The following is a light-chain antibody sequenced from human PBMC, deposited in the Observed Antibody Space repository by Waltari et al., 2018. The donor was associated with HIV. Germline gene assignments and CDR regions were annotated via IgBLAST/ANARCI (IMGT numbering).Light chain of an antibody. V-gene: IGLV1-47*01. Sequence: QSVLTQPPSASGTPGQRVAIPCSASSSNIGNNFVYCYQHLPGTPPKLLIYRNNQRPSGVPDRFSGSKSGTSASLAISGLRSEDEADYYCTSWDDSLSGWMFGGGTTLTVL. CDR1: SSNIGNNF. J-gene: IGLJ3*02. CDR3: TSWDDSLSGWM. CDR2: RNN.